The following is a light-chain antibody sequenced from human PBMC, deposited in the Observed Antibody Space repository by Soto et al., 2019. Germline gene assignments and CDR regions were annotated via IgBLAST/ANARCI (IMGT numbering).Light chain of an antibody. Sequence: EIVMTQSPATLSVSPGERATLSCRASQSVSSNLAWYQQKSCQAPSLLIYGASTRATGIPARFSGSGSGTEFPLTISSLQSEDFAVYYRQQYNNWPQTFGQGTKVEI. CDR3: QQYNNWPQT. J-gene: IGKJ1*01. CDR1: QSVSSN. CDR2: GAS. V-gene: IGKV3-15*01.